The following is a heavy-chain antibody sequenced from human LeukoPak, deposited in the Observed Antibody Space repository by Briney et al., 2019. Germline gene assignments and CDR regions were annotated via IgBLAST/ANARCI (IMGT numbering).Heavy chain of an antibody. D-gene: IGHD2-2*01. Sequence: PSETLSLTCAVFGDSISSNKWWSWVRQTPGKGLEWIGEIHHSGSTKYNPSLKSRVTISVDTSKNQFSLKLSSVTAADTAVYYCARAEGYPGSLGYWGQGTLVTVSS. CDR1: GDSISSNKW. CDR2: IHHSGST. J-gene: IGHJ4*02. CDR3: ARAEGYPGSLGY. V-gene: IGHV4-4*02.